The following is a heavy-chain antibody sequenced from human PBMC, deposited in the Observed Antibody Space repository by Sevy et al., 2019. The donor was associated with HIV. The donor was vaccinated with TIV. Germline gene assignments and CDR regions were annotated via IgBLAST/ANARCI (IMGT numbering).Heavy chain of an antibody. V-gene: IGHV3-66*01. CDR3: VRGGYYEGYAFDI. D-gene: IGHD3-3*01. Sequence: GGSLRLSCAASGFSVSNNYMSCVRQAPGKGLEWVSLIYSGGTIDYADAVKGRFTISRDNSKNMVFLQMNGLRAEDTAMYYCVRGGYYEGYAFDIWGRGTLVTVSS. J-gene: IGHJ3*02. CDR1: GFSVSNNY. CDR2: IYSGGTI.